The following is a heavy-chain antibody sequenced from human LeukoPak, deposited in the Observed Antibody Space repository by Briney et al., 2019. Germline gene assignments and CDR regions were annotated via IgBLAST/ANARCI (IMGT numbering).Heavy chain of an antibody. V-gene: IGHV3-21*01. CDR1: GFTFSSYS. CDR2: ISSSSSYI. D-gene: IGHD3-10*01. J-gene: IGHJ3*02. CDR3: ARDQSAYGGAFDI. Sequence: SGGSLRLSCAASGFTFSSYSMNWVRQAPGKGLEWVSSISSSSSYIYYADSVKGRFTISRDNAKNSLYLQMNSLRAEDTAVYYCARDQSAYGGAFDIWGQGAMATVSS.